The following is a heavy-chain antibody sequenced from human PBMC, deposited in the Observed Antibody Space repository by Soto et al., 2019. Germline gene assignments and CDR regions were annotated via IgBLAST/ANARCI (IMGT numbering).Heavy chain of an antibody. D-gene: IGHD3-10*01. J-gene: IGHJ6*03. CDR2: IYYSGST. CDR3: GGDREFFNSPVFGQKNYCYYYLDL. V-gene: IGHV4-59*01. Sequence: PSETLSLTCTVSGGSISSYYWSWIRQPPGKGLEWIGYIYYSGSTNYNPSLKSRVTISVDTSKNKSPLKLSSVTAADTAVFYCGGDREFFNSPVFGQKNYCYYYLDLLGKGTTVTVSS. CDR1: GGSISSYY.